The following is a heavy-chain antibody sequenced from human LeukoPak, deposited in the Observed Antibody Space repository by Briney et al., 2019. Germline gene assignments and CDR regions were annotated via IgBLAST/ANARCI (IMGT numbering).Heavy chain of an antibody. CDR2: MNPNSGNT. V-gene: IGHV1-8*01. Sequence: ASVKVSCKASGYTFTSYDINWVRQAPGQGLEWMGWMNPNSGNTGYAQKFQGRVTMTRNTSISTAYMELSSLRSEDTAVYYCARAGGLVAGTEWNSYYYYYYMDVWGKGTTVTISS. J-gene: IGHJ6*03. CDR1: GYTFTSYD. D-gene: IGHD6-19*01. CDR3: ARAGGLVAGTEWNSYYYYYYMDV.